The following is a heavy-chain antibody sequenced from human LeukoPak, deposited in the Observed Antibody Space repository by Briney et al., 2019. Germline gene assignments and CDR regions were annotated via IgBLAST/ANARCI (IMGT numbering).Heavy chain of an antibody. CDR3: AVLRGNNY. D-gene: IGHD3-10*01. CDR1: GFTFSMYW. Sequence: GGSLRLSCVASGFTFSMYWMTWFRQAPGKGLEWVANLKQDGSQTNYVDSVEGRFSISRDNAKNSLYLQMNSLRVEDTAVYYCAVLRGNNYWGQGTLVTVSS. CDR2: LKQDGSQT. J-gene: IGHJ4*02. V-gene: IGHV3-7*01.